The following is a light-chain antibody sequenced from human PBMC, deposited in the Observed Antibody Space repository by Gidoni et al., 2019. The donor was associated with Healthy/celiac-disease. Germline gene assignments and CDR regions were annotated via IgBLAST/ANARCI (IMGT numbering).Light chain of an antibody. V-gene: IGLV1-44*01. J-gene: IGLJ3*02. CDR3: AACEDSRNGGV. CDR2: SNT. Sequence: HSALTQLPSASGTTGQMVTISCSGSRSNIGSKTVTWYPQLPGTAPKLLIYSNTQRPSGVSDRFSGSKSGTTASLAISGLQSEDEADYYCAACEDSRNGGVFGGGTKLTVL. CDR1: RSNIGSKT.